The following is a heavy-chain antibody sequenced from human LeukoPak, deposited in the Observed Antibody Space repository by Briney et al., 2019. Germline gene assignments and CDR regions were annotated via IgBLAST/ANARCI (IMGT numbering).Heavy chain of an antibody. Sequence: KPGGSLRLSCAASGVTFSNAWMSWVRQAPGKGLEWVGRIKRKTAGGTTDYAAPVKGRFTISRDDSKNTLYLQMNSLKNEDTAVYYCTTVGYDSSGCDYWGQGTLVTVSS. CDR2: IKRKTAGGTT. CDR3: TTVGYDSSGCDY. D-gene: IGHD3-22*01. J-gene: IGHJ4*02. CDR1: GVTFSNAW. V-gene: IGHV3-15*01.